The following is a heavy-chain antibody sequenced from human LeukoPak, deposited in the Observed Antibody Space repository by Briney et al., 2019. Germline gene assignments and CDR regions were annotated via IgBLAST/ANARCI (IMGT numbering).Heavy chain of an antibody. J-gene: IGHJ4*02. CDR2: ISSSSSYI. V-gene: IGHV3-21*01. D-gene: IGHD7-27*01. Sequence: GGSLRLSCAASGFTFSSYSMNWVRQVPGKGLEWVSSISSSSSYIYYADSVKGRFTISRDNAKNSLYLQMNSLRAEDTAVYYCARGLGINYFDYWGQGTLVTVSS. CDR3: ARGLGINYFDY. CDR1: GFTFSSYS.